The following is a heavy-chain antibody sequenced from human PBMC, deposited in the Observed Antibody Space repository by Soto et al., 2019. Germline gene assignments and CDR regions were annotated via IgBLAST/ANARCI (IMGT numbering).Heavy chain of an antibody. J-gene: IGHJ6*02. CDR1: GFTFSTYA. Sequence: EVQLLESGGDLVKPGGSLRLSCAASGFTFSTYALTWVRQAPGKGLEWVATISGSGDYTYYGDSVKGRFSLSRDNSKNTVSLQMNSLRAEDTAIYYCAKDQANYAPDCVDVWGQGTTVTVSS. CDR2: ISGSGDYT. CDR3: AKDQANYAPDCVDV. D-gene: IGHD2-21*02. V-gene: IGHV3-23*01.